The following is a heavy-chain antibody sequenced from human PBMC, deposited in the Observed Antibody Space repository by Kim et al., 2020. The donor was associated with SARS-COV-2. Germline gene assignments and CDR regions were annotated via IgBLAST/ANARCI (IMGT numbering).Heavy chain of an antibody. CDR3: ARDTSYSNYFYYYYGMDV. CDR1: GFTFSSYW. J-gene: IGHJ6*02. Sequence: GGSLRLSCAASGFTFSSYWMSWVRQAPGKGLEWVANIKQDGSEKYYVDSVKGRFTISRDNAKNSLYLQMNSLRAEDTAVYYCARDTSYSNYFYYYYGMDVWGQGTTVTVSS. V-gene: IGHV3-7*03. D-gene: IGHD4-4*01. CDR2: IKQDGSEK.